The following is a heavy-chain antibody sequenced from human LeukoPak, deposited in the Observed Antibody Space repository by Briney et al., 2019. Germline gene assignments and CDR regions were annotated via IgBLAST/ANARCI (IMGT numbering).Heavy chain of an antibody. V-gene: IGHV1-2*02. CDR1: GYTFTGYY. Sequence: ASVKVSCKASGYTFTGYYIHWVRQAPGQGLEWMGWMDPNSGGTDYAQKFQGRVTMTRDTSISTAYMELSRLRSDDTTLYYCTRAPSSGSFDYWGQGTPVTASS. CDR2: MDPNSGGT. D-gene: IGHD3-22*01. J-gene: IGHJ4*02. CDR3: TRAPSSGSFDY.